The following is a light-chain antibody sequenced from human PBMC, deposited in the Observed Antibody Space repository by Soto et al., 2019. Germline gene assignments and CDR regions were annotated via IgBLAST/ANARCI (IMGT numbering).Light chain of an antibody. V-gene: IGKV4-1*01. CDR2: WAS. CDR1: QSVLYSSNNQNY. CDR3: QQYYSTPQT. J-gene: IGKJ1*01. Sequence: DIVMTQSPDSLAVSLGARATINCKSSQSVLYSSNNQNYLAWYQQKPGQPPKLLIYWASTRESGVPDRFSGSGSGTDFTLTISSLQAEDVAVYYCQQYYSTPQTFGQGTKVEIK.